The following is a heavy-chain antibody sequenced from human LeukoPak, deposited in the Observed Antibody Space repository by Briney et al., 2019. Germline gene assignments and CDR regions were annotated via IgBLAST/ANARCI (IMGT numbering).Heavy chain of an antibody. CDR1: GYSFTTYW. D-gene: IGHD5-24*01. CDR3: ARRGVGGDGYSDY. CDR2: IYPPDSDT. Sequence: GESLKISCKGSGYSFTTYWIAWVRQMPGKGLEWMGIIYPPDSDTRYSPSFQGQVTISVDKSINTAYLQWTSLKASDTAMYFCARRGVGGDGYSDYWGQGTLVTVSS. J-gene: IGHJ4*02. V-gene: IGHV5-51*01.